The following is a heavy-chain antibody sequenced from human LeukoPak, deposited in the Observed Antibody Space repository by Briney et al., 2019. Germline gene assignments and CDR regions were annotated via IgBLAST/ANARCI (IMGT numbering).Heavy chain of an antibody. Sequence: PGGSLSLSCAASGFIFSSYSMSWVRQAPGKGLEWVSFIYSDNTHYSDSVKGRFTISRDNSKNTLYLQMNSLRAEDTAVYYCARRAGAYSHPYDYWGQGTLVTVSS. J-gene: IGHJ4*02. CDR2: IYSDNT. D-gene: IGHD4/OR15-4a*01. CDR3: ARRAGAYSHPYDY. CDR1: GFIFSSYS. V-gene: IGHV3-53*01.